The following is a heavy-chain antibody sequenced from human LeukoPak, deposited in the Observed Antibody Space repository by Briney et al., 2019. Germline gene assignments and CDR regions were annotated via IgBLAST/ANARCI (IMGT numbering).Heavy chain of an antibody. CDR3: AREVGATTSVYFDY. CDR2: ISSSSSTI. V-gene: IGHV3-48*02. Sequence: GGSLRLSCAASGFTFSSYSMNWVRQAPGKGLEWVSYISSSSSTIYYADSVKGRFTISRDNAKNSLYLQMNSLRDEDTAVYCCAREVGATTSVYFDYWGQGTLVTVSS. J-gene: IGHJ4*02. CDR1: GFTFSSYS. D-gene: IGHD1-26*01.